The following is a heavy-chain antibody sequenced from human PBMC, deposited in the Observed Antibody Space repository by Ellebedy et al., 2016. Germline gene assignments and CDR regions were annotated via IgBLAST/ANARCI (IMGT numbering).Heavy chain of an antibody. V-gene: IGHV4-39*07. CDR1: GVSISSSSYY. Sequence: AETLSLTXTVSGVSISSSSYYWGWIRQPPGKGLEWILSIYYSGSTYYNPSLKSRVTISVDTSKNQFSLKLSSVTAADTAVYYCARDRGTYYDILTGYYGLPFQHWGQGTLVTVSS. CDR3: ARDRGTYYDILTGYYGLPFQH. D-gene: IGHD3-9*01. CDR2: IYYSGST. J-gene: IGHJ1*01.